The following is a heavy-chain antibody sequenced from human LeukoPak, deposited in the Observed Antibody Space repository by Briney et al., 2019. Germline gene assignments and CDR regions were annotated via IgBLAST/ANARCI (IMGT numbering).Heavy chain of an antibody. V-gene: IGHV3-23*01. Sequence: PGGSLRLSCAASGFTFSSYAMSWVRQAPGKGLEWVSAISGSGGSTYYADSVKGRFTISRDNSKNTLHLQMSSLRADDTAVYYCARDLDNWSDKKTYFDYWGQGTLVTVSS. CDR2: ISGSGGST. CDR3: ARDLDNWSDKKTYFDY. J-gene: IGHJ4*02. CDR1: GFTFSSYA. D-gene: IGHD3-3*01.